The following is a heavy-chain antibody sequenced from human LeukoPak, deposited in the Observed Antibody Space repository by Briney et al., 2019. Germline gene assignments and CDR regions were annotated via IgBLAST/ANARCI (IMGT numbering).Heavy chain of an antibody. V-gene: IGHV1-46*01. CDR3: ARGPKMHYYDSSGYYNDAFDI. D-gene: IGHD3-22*01. Sequence: ASVKVSCKASGYTFTSHYMQWVRQAPEQGLEWLGIINPSGGSTSYAQKFQGRVTMTRDTSTSTVYMELSSLRSEDTAVYYCARGPKMHYYDSSGYYNDAFDIWGQGTMVTVSS. J-gene: IGHJ3*02. CDR1: GYTFTSHY. CDR2: INPSGGST.